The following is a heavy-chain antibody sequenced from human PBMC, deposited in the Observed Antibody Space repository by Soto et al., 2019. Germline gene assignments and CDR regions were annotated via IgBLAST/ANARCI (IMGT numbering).Heavy chain of an antibody. J-gene: IGHJ6*02. D-gene: IGHD6-19*01. CDR1: GYTFTSYA. Sequence: ASVKVSCKASGYTFTSYAMHWVRQAPGQGLEWMGWTSAYKGNTNYAQKLQGRVTMTTDTSTSTAYMELRSLRSDDTAVYYCARRQWLVGGYYYGMDVWGQGTTVTVSS. CDR2: TSAYKGNT. V-gene: IGHV1-18*01. CDR3: ARRQWLVGGYYYGMDV.